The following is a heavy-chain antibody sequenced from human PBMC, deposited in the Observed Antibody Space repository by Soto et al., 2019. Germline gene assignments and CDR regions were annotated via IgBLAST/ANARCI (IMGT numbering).Heavy chain of an antibody. CDR1: GYTFTGYY. CDR3: ARAGFLSYRGSLRWFDP. CDR2: INPNSGGT. J-gene: IGHJ5*02. Sequence: ASVKVFCKASGYTFTGYYMHWGRQAPGQGLGWMGWINPNSGGTNYAQKFQGRGTMSRDTSISTAYMELSRLRSADTAGYYCARAGFLSYRGSLRWFDPWRQPTLVTVSS. V-gene: IGHV1-2*02. D-gene: IGHD3-16*02.